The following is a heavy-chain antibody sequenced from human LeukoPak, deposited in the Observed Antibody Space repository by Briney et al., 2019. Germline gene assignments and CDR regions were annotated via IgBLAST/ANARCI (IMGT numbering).Heavy chain of an antibody. J-gene: IGHJ6*02. D-gene: IGHD2-2*01. CDR1: GFTFSSYW. CDR3: AREYQLLLYCYYGMDV. Sequence: PGGSLRLSCAASGFTFSSYWMSWVRQAPGKGLEWVANIKQDGSEKYYVDSVKGRFTISRDNAKDSLYLQMNSLRAEDTAVYYCAREYQLLLYCYYGMDVWGQGTTVTVSS. V-gene: IGHV3-7*01. CDR2: IKQDGSEK.